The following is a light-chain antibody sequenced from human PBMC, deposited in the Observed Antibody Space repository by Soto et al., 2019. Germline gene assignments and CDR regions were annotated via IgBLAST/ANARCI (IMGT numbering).Light chain of an antibody. Sequence: QSVLTQPASVSGSPGQSITISCSGTISHFVVYNYVSWYQQHPGKAPKLMLYGVSKRPSVVSNRFSGSKSGNTASLTISGRQAEDEADYYCSSHTTGSARQVFGTGTEGTVL. V-gene: IGLV2-14*03. J-gene: IGLJ1*01. CDR1: ISHFVVYNY. CDR2: GVS. CDR3: SSHTTGSARQV.